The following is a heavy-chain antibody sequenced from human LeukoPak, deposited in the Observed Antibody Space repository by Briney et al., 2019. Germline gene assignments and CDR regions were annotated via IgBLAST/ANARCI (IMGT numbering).Heavy chain of an antibody. CDR1: GGSISSYY. CDR2: THYSGT. V-gene: IGHV4-59*01. D-gene: IGHD3-22*01. J-gene: IGHJ4*02. CDR3: ARGISYYDSSGIDY. Sequence: SETLSLTCTVSGGSISSYYWSWIRQPPGKGLEWIGYTHYSGTNYNPSLKSRVTISADTSKNQFSLKLISVTAADTAVYYCARGISYYDSSGIDYWGQGTLVTVSS.